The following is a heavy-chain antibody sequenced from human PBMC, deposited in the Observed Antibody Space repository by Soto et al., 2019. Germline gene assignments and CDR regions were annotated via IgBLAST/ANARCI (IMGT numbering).Heavy chain of an antibody. CDR1: GGTFSRNS. CDR3: ARPIQFYFDTSAQSAWFDP. D-gene: IGHD3-22*01. Sequence: QVQLVQSGADVKKPGSSVKVSCKASGGTFSRNSISWVRQAPGQGLEWMGGIIPIFGTPNYAQKFQGRLTIPADDSTTTAYMELSSLRSDATAVYYCARPIQFYFDTSAQSAWFDPWGQGTLVTVSS. CDR2: IIPIFGTP. J-gene: IGHJ5*02. V-gene: IGHV1-69*12.